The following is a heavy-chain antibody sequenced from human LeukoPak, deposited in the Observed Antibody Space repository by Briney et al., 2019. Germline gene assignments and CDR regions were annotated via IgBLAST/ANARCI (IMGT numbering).Heavy chain of an antibody. V-gene: IGHV1-2*02. CDR2: IISNSGDT. J-gene: IGHJ5*02. D-gene: IGHD3-10*01. Sequence: ASVKVSCKASGYTFTGYYMNWVRQAPGQGLEWLGWIISNSGDTKYPQKLRGRVTMTRDTSINTAYMELNRVTSDDTAVYYCARGGEDSIGDWGNWFDPWGQGTLVTVSS. CDR3: ARGGEDSIGDWGNWFDP. CDR1: GYTFTGYY.